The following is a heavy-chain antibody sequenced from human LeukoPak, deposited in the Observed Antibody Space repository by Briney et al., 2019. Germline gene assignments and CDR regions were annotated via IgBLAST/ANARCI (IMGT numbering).Heavy chain of an antibody. D-gene: IGHD6-6*01. CDR3: ARESIAARPNKYYYYYYMDV. J-gene: IGHJ6*03. Sequence: ASVKVSCKASGYTFTSYYMHWVRQAPGQGLEWMGIINPSGGSTSYAQKFQGRVTMTRDMSTSTVYMELSSLRSEDTAVYYCARESIAARPNKYYYYYYMDVWGKGTTVTVSS. V-gene: IGHV1-46*01. CDR1: GYTFTSYY. CDR2: INPSGGST.